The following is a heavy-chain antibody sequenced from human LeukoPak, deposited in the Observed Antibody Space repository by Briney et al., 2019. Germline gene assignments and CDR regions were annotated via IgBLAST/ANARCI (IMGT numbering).Heavy chain of an antibody. CDR2: ISYDGSNE. CDR3: AKDLGVGAYLLFDYITSGLDS. CDR1: GFTFSSYG. J-gene: IGHJ4*02. V-gene: IGHV3-30*18. D-gene: IGHD2/OR15-2a*01. Sequence: GGSLRLSCTASGFTFSSYGMHWVRQAPGKGLEWVTVISYDGSNEYFADSVKGRFTVSRDNSKNTLYLQMNSLRPEDTAVYYCAKDLGVGAYLLFDYITSGLDSWGQGTLVTVSS.